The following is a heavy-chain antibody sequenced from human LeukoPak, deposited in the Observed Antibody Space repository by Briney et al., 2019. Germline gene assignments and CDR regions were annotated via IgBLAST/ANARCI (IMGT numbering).Heavy chain of an antibody. Sequence: GGSLRLSCAASGFTFSSYEMNWVRQALGKGLEWVSYISSSGNAIYYADSVKGRFTISRDNAKNSLYLQMNSLRAEDTAVYYCARDYCGGDCYYFDYWGQGTLVTVSS. CDR1: GFTFSSYE. CDR3: ARDYCGGDCYYFDY. V-gene: IGHV3-48*03. CDR2: ISSSGNAI. J-gene: IGHJ4*02. D-gene: IGHD2-21*02.